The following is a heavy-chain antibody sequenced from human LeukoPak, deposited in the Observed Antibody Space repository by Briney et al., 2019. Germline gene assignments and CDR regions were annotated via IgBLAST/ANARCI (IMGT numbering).Heavy chain of an antibody. CDR2: ITSSGSHI. Sequence: GGSLRLSCAASGFSFSNYNMNWARLAPGKTLEWVSSITSSGSHIFYADSVRGRFTISRDNADNSLYLQMNSLRADDTAVYFCARDPYSGAYRTYYSTWTSGAEGPRSPSP. CDR1: GFSFSNYN. V-gene: IGHV3-21*01. CDR3: ARDPYSGAYRTYYSTWTS. J-gene: IGHJ6*03. D-gene: IGHD1-26*01.